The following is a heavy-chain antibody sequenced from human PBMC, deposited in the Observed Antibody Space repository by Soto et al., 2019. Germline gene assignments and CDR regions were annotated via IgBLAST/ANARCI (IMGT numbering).Heavy chain of an antibody. V-gene: IGHV3-33*01. CDR3: AREGMPRSYYYYGMDV. CDR2: IWYDGSNK. J-gene: IGHJ6*02. D-gene: IGHD2-2*01. CDR1: GFTFSSYG. Sequence: GGSLRLSCAASGFTFSSYGMHWVRQAPGKGPEWVAVIWYDGSNKYYADSVKGRFTISRDNSKNTLYLQMNSLRAEDTAVYYCAREGMPRSYYYYGMDVWGQGTTVTVSS.